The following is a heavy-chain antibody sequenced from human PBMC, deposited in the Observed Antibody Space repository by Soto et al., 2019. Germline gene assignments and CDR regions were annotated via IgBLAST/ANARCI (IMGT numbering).Heavy chain of an antibody. V-gene: IGHV4-34*01. J-gene: IGHJ3*02. CDR1: GGSFSGYY. CDR2: INHSGST. CDR3: ASCDSSGYSSGFAFAI. Sequence: PSETLSLTCAVYGGSFSGYYWSWIRQPPGKGLEWIGEINHSGSTNYNPSLKSRVTISVDTSKNQFSLKLSSVTAAGTAVYYCASCDSSGYSSGFAFAIWGQGTMVIVSS. D-gene: IGHD3-22*01.